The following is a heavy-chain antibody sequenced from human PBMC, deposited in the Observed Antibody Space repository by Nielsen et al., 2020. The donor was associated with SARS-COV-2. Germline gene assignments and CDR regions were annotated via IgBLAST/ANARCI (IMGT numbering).Heavy chain of an antibody. V-gene: IGHV4-59*13. Sequence: GSLRLSCTVSGGSISSYYWSWIRQPPGKGLEWIGYIYYSGSTNYNPSLKSRVTISVDTSKNQFSLKLSSVTAADTAVYYCARAQDYSSWFDPWGQGTLVTVSS. D-gene: IGHD4-11*01. CDR1: GGSISSYY. CDR2: IYYSGST. J-gene: IGHJ5*02. CDR3: ARAQDYSSWFDP.